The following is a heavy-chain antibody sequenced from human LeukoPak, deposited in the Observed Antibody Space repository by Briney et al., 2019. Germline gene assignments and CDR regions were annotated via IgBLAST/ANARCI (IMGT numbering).Heavy chain of an antibody. CDR1: GGTFSSYA. D-gene: IGHD3-22*01. CDR2: IIPIFGTA. J-gene: IGHJ4*02. Sequence: WASVKVSCKASGGTFSSYAISWVRQAPGQGLEWMGGIIPIFGTANYAQKFQGRVTITADESTSTAYMELSSLRSEDTAVYYCARDATYYYDSSGYIFDYWGQGTLVTVSS. CDR3: ARDATYYYDSSGYIFDY. V-gene: IGHV1-69*13.